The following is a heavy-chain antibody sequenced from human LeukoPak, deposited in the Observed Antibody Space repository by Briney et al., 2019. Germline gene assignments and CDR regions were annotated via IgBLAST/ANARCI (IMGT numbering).Heavy chain of an antibody. Sequence: QSGGSLRLSCAASGFTFSSYWMSWVRQAPGKGLEWVANIKQDGSEKYYVDSVKGRFTISRDNAKNSLYLQMNSLRAEDTAVYYCARAPGLWFGELSAFDCWGQGTLVAVSS. CDR1: GFTFSSYW. J-gene: IGHJ4*02. CDR3: ARAPGLWFGELSAFDC. V-gene: IGHV3-7*01. CDR2: IKQDGSEK. D-gene: IGHD3-10*01.